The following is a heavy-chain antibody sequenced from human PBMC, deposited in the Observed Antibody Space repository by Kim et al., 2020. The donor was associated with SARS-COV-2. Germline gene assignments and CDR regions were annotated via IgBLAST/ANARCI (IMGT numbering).Heavy chain of an antibody. CDR1: GFTFDDYT. Sequence: GGSLRLSCAASGFTFDDYTMHWVRQAPGKGLEWVSLISWDGGSTYYADSVKGRFTISRDNSKNSLYLQMNSLRTEDTALYYCAKDFGFTYGMDVWGQGSTVTVSS. V-gene: IGHV3-43*01. J-gene: IGHJ6*02. CDR3: AKDFGFTYGMDV. D-gene: IGHD3-3*01. CDR2: ISWDGGST.